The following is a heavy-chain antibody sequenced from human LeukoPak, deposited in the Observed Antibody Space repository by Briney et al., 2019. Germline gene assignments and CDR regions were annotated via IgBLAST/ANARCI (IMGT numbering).Heavy chain of an antibody. CDR1: GFTFDDYA. J-gene: IGHJ6*02. Sequence: GGSLRLSCAASGFTFDDYAMHWVRQAPGKGLEWVSGISWNSGSIGYADSVKGRFTISRDNAKNSLYLQMNSLRAEDTALYYCAKDIWAGTTPDYYYGMDVWGQGTTVTVSS. D-gene: IGHD6-19*01. CDR2: ISWNSGSI. CDR3: AKDIWAGTTPDYYYGMDV. V-gene: IGHV3-9*01.